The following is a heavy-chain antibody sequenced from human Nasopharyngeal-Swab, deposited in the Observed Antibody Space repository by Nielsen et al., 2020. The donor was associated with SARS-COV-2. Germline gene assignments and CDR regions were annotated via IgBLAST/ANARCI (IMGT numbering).Heavy chain of an antibody. D-gene: IGHD3-10*01. CDR2: INPSGGST. V-gene: IGHV1-46*01. Sequence: ASVKVSCKASGYTFTSYYMHWVRQAPGQGLEWMGIINPSGGSTSYAQKFQGRVTMTRDTSTSTVYMELSSLRSEDTAVYYCAREGGDIYYYYGMDVWGQGTTVTVSS. CDR1: GYTFTSYY. J-gene: IGHJ6*02. CDR3: AREGGDIYYYYGMDV.